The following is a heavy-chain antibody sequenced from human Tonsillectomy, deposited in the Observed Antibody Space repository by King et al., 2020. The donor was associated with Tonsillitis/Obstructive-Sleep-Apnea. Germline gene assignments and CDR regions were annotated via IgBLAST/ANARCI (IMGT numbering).Heavy chain of an antibody. V-gene: IGHV2-5*02. J-gene: IGHJ4*02. CDR1: GFSLTTSGVG. CDR2: IYWDEDK. D-gene: IGHD6-6*01. CDR3: AHTLYHTSSSGYFAY. Sequence: TLKESGPTLVKPTETLTLTCTFSGFSLTTSGVGVGWIRQPPGKALEWLALIYWDEDKPYSPSLKSRLKITKHTSKNQVVLTMTNVNPEDTATYYCAHTLYHTSSSGYFAYWGQGTLVTVSS.